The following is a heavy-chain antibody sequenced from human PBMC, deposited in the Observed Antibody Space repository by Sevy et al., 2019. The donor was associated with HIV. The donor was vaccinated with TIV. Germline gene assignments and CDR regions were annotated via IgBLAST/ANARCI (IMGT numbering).Heavy chain of an antibody. Sequence: ASVKVSCKVSGYTLTELSMHWVRQAPGKGLEWMGGFDPEDGETIYAQKFQGRVTMTEDTSTDTAYMVLSSLKSEDTAVYYCVLFFTKIPSGWQGSEGRSYYYYGMDVWGQGTTVTVSS. CDR1: GYTLTELS. V-gene: IGHV1-24*01. CDR3: VLFFTKIPSGWQGSEGRSYYYYGMDV. CDR2: FDPEDGET. J-gene: IGHJ6*02. D-gene: IGHD6-19*01.